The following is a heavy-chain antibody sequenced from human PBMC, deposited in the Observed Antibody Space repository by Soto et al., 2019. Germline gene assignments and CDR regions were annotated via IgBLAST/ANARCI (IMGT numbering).Heavy chain of an antibody. CDR3: AGSKLGYCSSTSCYGFDY. D-gene: IGHD2-2*01. Sequence: ASVKVSCKASGYTFTSYGISWVRQAPGEGLEWMGWISAYNGNTNYAQKLQGRVTMTTDTSTSTAYMELRSLRSDDTAVYYCAGSKLGYCSSTSCYGFDYWGQGTLVTVYS. CDR1: GYTFTSYG. CDR2: ISAYNGNT. V-gene: IGHV1-18*01. J-gene: IGHJ4*02.